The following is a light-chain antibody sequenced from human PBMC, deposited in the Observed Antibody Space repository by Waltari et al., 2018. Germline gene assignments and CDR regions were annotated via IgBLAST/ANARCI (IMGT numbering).Light chain of an antibody. Sequence: EILLTQSPATLSVSPGERATLSCRASQSVNSNLAWYQQKPGQAPRLLIYGESTRATGVPARFIGSGSGTDFTLTISSLQSEDFAVYYCQQYNNWPPGRTFGQGTKVEI. J-gene: IGKJ1*01. CDR3: QQYNNWPPGRT. V-gene: IGKV3-15*01. CDR2: GES. CDR1: QSVNSN.